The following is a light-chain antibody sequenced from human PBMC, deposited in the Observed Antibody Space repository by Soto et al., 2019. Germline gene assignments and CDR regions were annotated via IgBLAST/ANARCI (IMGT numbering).Light chain of an antibody. J-gene: IGKJ1*01. CDR1: QSVSSTY. Sequence: EVVLTQSAGTMCLCPGERATLFCRASQSVSSTYLAWYQHKPGQAPRLLIYGTSSRATGIRDRFSGSGCGTDFTLTTSRLEPEDFAVYYCQHYGNSLWTFGQGTKVDIK. V-gene: IGKV3-20*01. CDR2: GTS. CDR3: QHYGNSLWT.